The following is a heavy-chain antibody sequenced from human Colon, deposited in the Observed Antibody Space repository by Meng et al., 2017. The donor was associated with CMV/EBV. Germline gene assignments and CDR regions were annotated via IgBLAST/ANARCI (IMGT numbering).Heavy chain of an antibody. Sequence: GESLKISCAASRFTFSSYSMNWVRQAPGKGLEWVSCISSSSSYTYYADSVKGRFTISRDNTNNFVYLQMNNLRIEDSALYYCVRDRGCDTLRCFSWFLAPWGQGVSVTVSS. V-gene: IGHV3-21*04. J-gene: IGHJ5*02. CDR2: ISSSSSYT. D-gene: IGHD3-9*01. CDR1: RFTFSSYS. CDR3: VRDRGCDTLRCFSWFLAP.